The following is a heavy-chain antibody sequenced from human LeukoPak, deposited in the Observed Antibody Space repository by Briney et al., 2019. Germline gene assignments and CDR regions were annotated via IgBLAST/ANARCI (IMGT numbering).Heavy chain of an antibody. CDR3: AKQYSSDWNGLAEYFQH. CDR1: GFTFDDYA. V-gene: IGHV3-9*01. D-gene: IGHD6-19*01. J-gene: IGHJ1*01. Sequence: PGRSLRLSCAASGFTFDDYAIHWVRQAPGKGLEWVSSISWNSGSIGYADSVKGRFTISRVNAKNSLYLQMNSLRVEDTALYYCAKQYSSDWNGLAEYFQHWGQGTLLTVSS. CDR2: ISWNSGSI.